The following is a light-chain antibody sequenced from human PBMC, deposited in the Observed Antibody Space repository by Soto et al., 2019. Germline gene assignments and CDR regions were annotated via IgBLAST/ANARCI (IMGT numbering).Light chain of an antibody. V-gene: IGLV2-14*01. J-gene: IGLJ2*01. CDR3: ISYTSASTLV. CDR2: EAA. Sequence: QSALTQPASVSGSPGQSITISCTGTSDDIGANNYVSWYQHHPGKAPKILIYEAANRPSGISHRFSGSKSGNTASLTISGLQAEDEADYFCISYTSASTLVFGGGTKLSVL. CDR1: SDDIGANNY.